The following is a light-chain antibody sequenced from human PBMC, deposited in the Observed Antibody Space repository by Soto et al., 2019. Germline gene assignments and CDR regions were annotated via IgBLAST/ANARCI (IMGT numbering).Light chain of an antibody. CDR1: SSNIGSNI. V-gene: IGLV1-44*01. J-gene: IGLJ1*01. CDR2: SNN. CDR3: AAWDDRMTGYV. Sequence: SGLTQPPSASGTPGRRVTISCSGSSSNIGSNIVNWYQQLPGTAPKVLIHSNNQRPSGVPDRFSGSKSGTSASLAISGLQAGDEADYHCAAWDDRMTGYVFGTGTKVTVL.